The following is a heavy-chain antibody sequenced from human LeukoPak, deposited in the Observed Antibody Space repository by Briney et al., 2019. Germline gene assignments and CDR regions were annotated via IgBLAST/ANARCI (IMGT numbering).Heavy chain of an antibody. V-gene: IGHV4-4*02. CDR1: GGSISSSNW. CDR2: IYHGGST. Sequence: SGTLSLTCAVSGGSISSSNWWSWVRQPPGKGLEWIGGIYHGGSTNYNPSLKSRVAMSVDRSRNQFSLQLSSVTAADTAVYYCAKGEDHGSGTVHFASWGQGTLVTVSS. J-gene: IGHJ4*02. D-gene: IGHD3-10*01. CDR3: AKGEDHGSGTVHFAS.